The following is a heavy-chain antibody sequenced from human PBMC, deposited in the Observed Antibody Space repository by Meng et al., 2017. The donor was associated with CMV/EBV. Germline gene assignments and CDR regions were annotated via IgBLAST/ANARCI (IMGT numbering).Heavy chain of an antibody. V-gene: IGHV3-23*03. Sequence: GGSLRLSCAASGFTFSVYAMTWVRQAPGKGLEWVSIIYSGGSSTYYADSLKGRFTISRDDSKNTLYLQVNSLRADDTAVYYCAKLRGSGFNSYWYFDLWGRGTLVTVSS. CDR1: GFTFSVYA. CDR2: IYSGGSST. CDR3: AKLRGSGFNSYWYFDL. J-gene: IGHJ2*01. D-gene: IGHD3-22*01.